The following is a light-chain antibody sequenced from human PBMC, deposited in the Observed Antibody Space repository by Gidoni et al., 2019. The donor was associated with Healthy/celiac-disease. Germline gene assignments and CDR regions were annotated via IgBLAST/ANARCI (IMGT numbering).Light chain of an antibody. V-gene: IGKV2-28*01. J-gene: IGKJ1*01. CDR3: RQALQAPRT. CDR2: LGS. CDR1: QSLLHSNGYNY. Sequence: DIVMTQSPLSLPVTPGEPASISCRSSQSLLHSNGYNYLDWYLQKPGQSPQLLIYLGSNRASGVPDRVSGSGSGTDFTLKINRVEAEDVGVYYCRQALQAPRTFGQGTKVEIK.